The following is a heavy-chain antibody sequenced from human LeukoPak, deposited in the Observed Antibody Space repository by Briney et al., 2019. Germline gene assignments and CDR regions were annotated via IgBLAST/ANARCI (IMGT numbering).Heavy chain of an antibody. CDR3: ARYYDFWSGYYYYGMDV. Sequence: SETLSLTCAVSGGSISSGGYSWSWIRQPPGKGLEWIGYIYHSGSTYYNPSLKSRVTISVDRSKNQFSLKLSSVTAADTAVYYCARYYDFWSGYYYYGMDVWGQGTTVTVSS. CDR1: GGSISSGGYS. V-gene: IGHV4-30-2*01. D-gene: IGHD3-3*01. CDR2: IYHSGST. J-gene: IGHJ6*02.